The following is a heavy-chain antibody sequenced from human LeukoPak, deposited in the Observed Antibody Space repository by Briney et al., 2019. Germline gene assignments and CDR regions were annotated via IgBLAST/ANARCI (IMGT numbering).Heavy chain of an antibody. CDR3: ARGGRVLVGLIDY. J-gene: IGHJ4*02. CDR2: IWYDGSNK. CDR1: GFTSSSYG. D-gene: IGHD4/OR15-4a*01. Sequence: PGGSLRLSCAASGFTSSSYGMHWVRQAPGKGLEWVAVIWYDGSNKYYADSVKGRFTISRDNSKNTLYLQMNSLRAEDTAVYYCARGGRVLVGLIDYWGQGTLVTVSS. V-gene: IGHV3-33*01.